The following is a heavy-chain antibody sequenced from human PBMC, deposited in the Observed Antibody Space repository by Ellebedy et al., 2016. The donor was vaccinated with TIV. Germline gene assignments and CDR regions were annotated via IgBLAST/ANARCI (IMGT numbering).Heavy chain of an antibody. D-gene: IGHD4-17*01. CDR2: IYYSGST. CDR1: GGSISSYY. CDR3: ARDQDFGGDYGNYYGMDV. J-gene: IGHJ6*02. Sequence: SETLSLXCTVSGGSISSYYWSWIRQPPGKGLEWIGYIYYSGSTNYNPSLKSRVTISVDTSKNQFSLKLSSVTAADTAVYYCARDQDFGGDYGNYYGMDVWGQGTTVTVSS. V-gene: IGHV4-59*01.